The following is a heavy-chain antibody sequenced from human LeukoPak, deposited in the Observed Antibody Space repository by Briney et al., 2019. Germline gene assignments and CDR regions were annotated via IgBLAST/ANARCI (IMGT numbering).Heavy chain of an antibody. CDR3: ARIFSSSYRNYYYYGMDV. Sequence: ASVKVSCMASGYTFTIYDINWVRQATGQGLEWMGWMNPNSGNTGYAQKYQGRVTMTRKTSISTAYMELSSLRSEDTAVYYCARIFSSSYRNYYYYGMDVWGQGTTVTVSS. CDR2: MNPNSGNT. D-gene: IGHD6-13*01. V-gene: IGHV1-8*02. J-gene: IGHJ6*02. CDR1: GYTFTIYD.